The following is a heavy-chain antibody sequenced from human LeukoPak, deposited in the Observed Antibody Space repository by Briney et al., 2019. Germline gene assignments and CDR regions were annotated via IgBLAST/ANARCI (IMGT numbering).Heavy chain of an antibody. Sequence: GGSLRLSCAASGFIFSTYWMSWVRQAPGKGLEWVANIRQDGNKIYYVDSVKGRFTISRDNSKNTLDLQMNSLRAEDTAVYYCAKDSYDFWSGYAGAFDIWGQGTMVTVSS. V-gene: IGHV3-7*03. CDR2: IRQDGNKI. D-gene: IGHD3-3*01. CDR3: AKDSYDFWSGYAGAFDI. CDR1: GFIFSTYW. J-gene: IGHJ3*02.